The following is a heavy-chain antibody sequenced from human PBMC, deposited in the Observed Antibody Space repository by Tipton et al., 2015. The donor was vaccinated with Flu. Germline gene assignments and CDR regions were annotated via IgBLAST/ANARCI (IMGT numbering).Heavy chain of an antibody. J-gene: IGHJ5*02. CDR2: IYYSGST. CDR1: GGSVSGGSYY. CDR3: AREEEGYCSGGSCYVWFDP. V-gene: IGHV4-61*01. D-gene: IGHD2-15*01. Sequence: LRLSCTVSGGSVSGGSYYWSWIRQPPGKGLEWIGYIYYSGSTNYNPSLKSRVTISVDTSKNQFSLKLSSVTAADTAVYYCAREEEGYCSGGSCYVWFDPWGQGTLVTVSS.